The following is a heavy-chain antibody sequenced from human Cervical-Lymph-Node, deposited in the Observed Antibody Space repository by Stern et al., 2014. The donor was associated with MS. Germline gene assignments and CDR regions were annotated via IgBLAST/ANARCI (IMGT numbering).Heavy chain of an antibody. D-gene: IGHD3-22*01. V-gene: IGHV1-18*01. CDR1: GYTFTSYG. CDR2: ISAYNGNT. Sequence: QVQLGQSGAEVKKPGASVKVSCKASGYTFTSYGISWVRQAPGQGLEWMGWISAYNGNTNYAQKLQGRVTMTTDTSTSTAYMELRSLRSDDTAVYYCARHTLSYYYDSSGYLNWFDPWGQGTLVTVSS. J-gene: IGHJ5*02. CDR3: ARHTLSYYYDSSGYLNWFDP.